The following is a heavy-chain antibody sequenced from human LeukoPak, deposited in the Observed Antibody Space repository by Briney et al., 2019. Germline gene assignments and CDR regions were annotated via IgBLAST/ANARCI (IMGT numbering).Heavy chain of an antibody. D-gene: IGHD6-13*01. CDR3: ATGRGIAAAGTTTLFDY. V-gene: IGHV1-69*02. CDR1: GGTFSSYT. CDR2: IIPILGIA. Sequence: ASVKVSCKASGGTFSSYTISWVRQAPGQGLEWMGRIIPILGIANYAQKFQGRVTITADKSTSTAYMELSSLRSEDTAVYYCATGRGIAAAGTTTLFDYWGQGTLVTASS. J-gene: IGHJ4*02.